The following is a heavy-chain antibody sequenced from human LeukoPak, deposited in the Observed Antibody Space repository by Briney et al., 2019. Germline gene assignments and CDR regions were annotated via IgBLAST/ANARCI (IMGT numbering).Heavy chain of an antibody. Sequence: GGSLRLSCAAPGFTVSNIYMSWVRQAPGTGLEWVSIIHSGGITHYADSVKGRFTISRDNSKNTLYLQMNSLRAEDTAVYYCVRDRGIASTGGYGMDVWGQGTTVTVSS. CDR1: GFTVSNIY. V-gene: IGHV3-53*01. D-gene: IGHD6-13*01. J-gene: IGHJ6*02. CDR2: IHSGGIT. CDR3: VRDRGIASTGGYGMDV.